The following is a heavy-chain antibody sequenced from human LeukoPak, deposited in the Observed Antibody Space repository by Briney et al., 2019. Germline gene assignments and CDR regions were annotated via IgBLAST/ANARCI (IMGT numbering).Heavy chain of an antibody. J-gene: IGHJ4*02. CDR3: VRDRGSMVYRTPQDYFDY. CDR1: RGSFRTYA. Sequence: SVTVSCTASRGSFRTYAISWVRQVPGQGPEWMGGIIPIFGPAHYAQNFQGRVTITADESTNTAYMELSDLRSEDTAVYYCVRDRGSMVYRTPQDYFDYWGQGTLVAVSS. CDR2: IIPIFGPA. D-gene: IGHD2-8*01. V-gene: IGHV1-69*13.